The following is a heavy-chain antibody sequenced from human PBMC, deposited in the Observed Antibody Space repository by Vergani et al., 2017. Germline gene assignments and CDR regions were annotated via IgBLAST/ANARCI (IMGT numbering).Heavy chain of an antibody. D-gene: IGHD4-23*01. J-gene: IGHJ4*02. V-gene: IGHV4-59*01. CDR3: ARWTYGGNSGFDY. CDR2: IYYSGST. CDR1: GGSISSYY. Sequence: VQLQESGPGLVKPSETLSLTCTVSGGSISSYYWSWIRQPPGKGLEWIGYIYYSGSTNYNPSLKSRVTISVDTSKNQFSLKLSSVTAADTAVYYCARWTYGGNSGFDYWGQGTLVTVSS.